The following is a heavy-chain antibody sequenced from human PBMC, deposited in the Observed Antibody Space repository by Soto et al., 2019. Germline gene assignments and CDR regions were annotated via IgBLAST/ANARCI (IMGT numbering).Heavy chain of an antibody. Sequence: EVQLVESGGGLVQPGGSLRLSCAAAGFTLSNYWMHWVRQAPGKGLVWVSRINSDGSSTTYADSVKGRFTISSDSAKNTLYLQMNSLRAEDTAVYYCARDPAPSGWYDYWCQGTLVTVSS. V-gene: IGHV3-74*01. CDR3: ARDPAPSGWYDY. J-gene: IGHJ4*02. D-gene: IGHD6-19*01. CDR1: GFTLSNYW. CDR2: INSDGSST.